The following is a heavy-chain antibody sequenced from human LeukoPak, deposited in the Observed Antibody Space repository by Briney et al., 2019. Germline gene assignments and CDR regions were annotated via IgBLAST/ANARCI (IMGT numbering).Heavy chain of an antibody. Sequence: SETLSLTCTVSGGSISSSSYYWGWIRQPPGKGLEWIGSIYYGGSPYYTSSLKSRVTISVDTSKNQFSLKLASLTAADTAVYYCARRPIVGSTGFYFDPWGPGTLVTVSS. V-gene: IGHV4-39*01. J-gene: IGHJ5*02. CDR2: IYYGGSP. D-gene: IGHD1-26*01. CDR1: GGSISSSSYY. CDR3: ARRPIVGSTGFYFDP.